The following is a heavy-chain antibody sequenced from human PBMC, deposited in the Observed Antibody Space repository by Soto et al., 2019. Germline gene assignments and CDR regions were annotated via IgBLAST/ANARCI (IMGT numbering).Heavy chain of an antibody. CDR1: GYFFTTYW. V-gene: IGHV5-51*01. J-gene: IGHJ3*02. CDR3: ARIYGGNAHYDAFDI. Sequence: ESLINFKSTGYFFTTYWIAWGRQMPGKGLEWMGIIYPGDSDTIYSPSFQGQVTISADKSISTAYLQWSSLKASDTAIYYCARIYGGNAHYDAFDIWGQGTMVTVSS. D-gene: IGHD2-15*01. CDR2: IYPGDSDT.